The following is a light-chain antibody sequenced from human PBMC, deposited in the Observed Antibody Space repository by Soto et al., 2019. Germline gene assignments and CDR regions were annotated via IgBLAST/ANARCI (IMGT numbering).Light chain of an antibody. Sequence: QSALTQPPSVSGAPGQRVTISCTGGSSNIGAGYNVHWYQQLPGTAPKLLIFDNNNRPSGVPDRFSGSKSGTSASLAITGLQAEDEADYYCQSYDSSLSGGVFGGGTKVTVL. CDR2: DNN. CDR1: SSNIGAGYN. V-gene: IGLV1-40*01. CDR3: QSYDSSLSGGV. J-gene: IGLJ3*02.